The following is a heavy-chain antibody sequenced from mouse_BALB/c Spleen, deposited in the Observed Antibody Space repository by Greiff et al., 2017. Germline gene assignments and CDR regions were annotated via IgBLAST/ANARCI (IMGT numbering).Heavy chain of an antibody. J-gene: IGHJ2*01. CDR1: GYTFSSYW. V-gene: IGHV1-9*01. D-gene: IGHD1-1*01. Sequence: VQLQQSGAELMKPGASVKISCKATGYTFSSYWIEWVKQRPGHGLEWIGEILPGSGSTNYNEKFKGKATFTADTSSNTAYMQLSSLTSEDSAVYYCARFYYYGSSYFDYWGQGTTLTVSS. CDR2: ILPGSGST. CDR3: ARFYYYGSSYFDY.